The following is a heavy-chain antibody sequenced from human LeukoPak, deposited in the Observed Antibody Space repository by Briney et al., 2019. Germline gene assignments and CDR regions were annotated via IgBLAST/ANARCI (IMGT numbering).Heavy chain of an antibody. CDR1: GFTFSSYW. Sequence: GGSLRLSCAASGFTFSSYWMHWVRQAPGKGLVWVSRINSDGSSTSYADSVKGRFTISRDNAKNTLHLQMNSLRAEDTAVYYCSYSRSSGGSGGFDYWGQGTLVTVS. CDR2: INSDGSST. V-gene: IGHV3-74*01. D-gene: IGHD6-6*01. J-gene: IGHJ4*02. CDR3: SYSRSSGGSGGFDY.